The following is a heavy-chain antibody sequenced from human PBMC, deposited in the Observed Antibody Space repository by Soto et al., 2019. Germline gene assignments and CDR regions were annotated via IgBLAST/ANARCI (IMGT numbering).Heavy chain of an antibody. CDR2: INSDGSNT. V-gene: IGHV3-74*01. J-gene: IGHJ3*01. CDR1: GFSFSGRW. D-gene: IGHD2-21*02. Sequence: GGSLRLSCAASGFSFSGRWMXWVRQAPGKGLVWVSRINSDGSNTNYADSVKGRFTISRDNAKNTLYLQMNSLRAEDTAVYYCVRRFGGNSASAFDVWGQGTLVTVSS. CDR3: VRRFGGNSASAFDV.